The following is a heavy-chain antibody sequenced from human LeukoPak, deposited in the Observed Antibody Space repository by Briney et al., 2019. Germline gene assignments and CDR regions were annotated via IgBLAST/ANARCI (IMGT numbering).Heavy chain of an antibody. Sequence: SETLSLTCTVSGGSISSSSYYWGWIRQPPGKGLEWIGSIYYSGSTYYNPSLKSRVTISVDTSKNQFSLKLSSVTAADTAVYYCARGGYSRSWFDPWGQGTLVTVSS. CDR2: IYYSGST. CDR3: ARGGYSRSWFDP. V-gene: IGHV4-39*07. CDR1: GGSISSSSYY. J-gene: IGHJ5*02. D-gene: IGHD5-18*01.